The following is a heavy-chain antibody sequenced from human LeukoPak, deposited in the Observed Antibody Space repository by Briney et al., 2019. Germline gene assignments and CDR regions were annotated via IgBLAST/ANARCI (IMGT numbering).Heavy chain of an antibody. CDR1: GFTFSSYW. V-gene: IGHV3-74*01. CDR2: INSDGSST. J-gene: IGHJ4*02. Sequence: PGGSLRLSCAASGFTFSSYWMHWVRQAPGKGPVWVSHINSDGSSTSYADSVRGRFTISRDNAKNSLYLQMNSLRAEDTAVYYCARVAFDSSGYYATIDYWGQGTLVTVSS. CDR3: ARVAFDSSGYYATIDY. D-gene: IGHD3-22*01.